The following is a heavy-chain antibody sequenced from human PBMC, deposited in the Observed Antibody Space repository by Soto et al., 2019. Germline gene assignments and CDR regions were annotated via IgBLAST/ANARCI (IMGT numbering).Heavy chain of an antibody. J-gene: IGHJ6*02. CDR2: IYPGDSDT. Sequence: GESLKISCKGSGYSFTSYWIGWVRQMPGKGLEWMGIIYPGDSDTRYSPSFQGQVTILADKSISTAYLQWSSLKASDTAMYYCARHKGLAPYYYYGMDVWGQGTTVTVSS. CDR1: GYSFTSYW. CDR3: ARHKGLAPYYYYGMDV. V-gene: IGHV5-51*01.